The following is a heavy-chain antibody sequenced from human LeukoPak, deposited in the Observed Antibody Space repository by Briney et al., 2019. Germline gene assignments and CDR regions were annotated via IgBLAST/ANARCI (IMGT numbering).Heavy chain of an antibody. CDR1: GFTFLSSA. D-gene: IGHD5-12*01. CDR2: IVVCSGNT. J-gene: IGHJ4*02. V-gene: IGHV1-58*02. Sequence: SVKFPSKASGFTFLSSAMQWGRQARGQRLGWIGCIVVCSGNTNYSQTFHERLTITRDMSTSTPYMELSSLRSEDTAVYYCAGRELHGGYESHWGQGTLVTVSS. CDR3: AGRELHGGYESH.